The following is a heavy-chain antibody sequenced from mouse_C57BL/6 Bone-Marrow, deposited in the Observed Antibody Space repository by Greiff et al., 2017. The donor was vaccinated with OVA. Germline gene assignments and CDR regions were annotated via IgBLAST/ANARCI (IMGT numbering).Heavy chain of an antibody. V-gene: IGHV5-4*03. CDR2: IRAGGSYT. J-gene: IGHJ1*03. Sequence: EVKLVESGGGLVKPGGSLKLSCAASGFTFSSYAMSWVRQTPGKRLEWVATIRAGGSYTYYPDNVKGRFTLSRDNATNNPYLQMSHLKSEDTAMXSSARCGVCAYWYFDVEGTGTAVTVTA. CDR1: GFTFSSYA. CDR3: ARCGVCAYWYFDV. D-gene: IGHD2-10*02.